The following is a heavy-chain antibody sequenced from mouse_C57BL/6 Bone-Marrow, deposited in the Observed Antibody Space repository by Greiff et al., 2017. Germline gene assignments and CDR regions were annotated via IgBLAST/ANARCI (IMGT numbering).Heavy chain of an antibody. Sequence: VQLQQPGAELVMPGASVKLSCKASGYTFTSYWMHWVKQRPGQGLEWIGEIDPSDSYTTYNQKFKGKSTLTVDKSSSTAYMQLSSLTSEDSAVYYCAGSNDKWGQGTTLPVSS. CDR1: GYTFTSYW. V-gene: IGHV1-69*01. CDR3: AGSNDK. J-gene: IGHJ2*01. CDR2: IDPSDSYT.